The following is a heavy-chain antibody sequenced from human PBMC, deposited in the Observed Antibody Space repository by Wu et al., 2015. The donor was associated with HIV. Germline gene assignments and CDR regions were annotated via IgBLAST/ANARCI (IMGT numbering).Heavy chain of an antibody. CDR1: GYTFTGYE. CDR2: MNPNTGDT. CDR3: ARWSTLNYYDSTGYLN. Sequence: QVQLLQSGAEVKRPGASVKVSCTTSGYTFTGYEMNWVRQASGQGLEWMGWMNPNTGDTGYAQNFQGRVSITRDTSTSAVYMELSSLRSEDTAVYYCARWSTLNYYDSTGYLNWGQGTLVTVSS. V-gene: IGHV1-8*03. J-gene: IGHJ4*02. D-gene: IGHD3-22*01.